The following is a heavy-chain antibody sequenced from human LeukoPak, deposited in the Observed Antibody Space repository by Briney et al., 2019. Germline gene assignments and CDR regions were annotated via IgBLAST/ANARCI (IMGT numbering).Heavy chain of an antibody. Sequence: SETLSLTCTVSGGSISSSSYYWGWIRQPPGKGLEWIGSIYYSGSTYYNPSLKSRVTISVDTSKNQFSLKLSSVTAADTAVYYCARDNSPDILTGYSRGWFDPWGQGTLVTVSS. CDR2: IYYSGST. CDR1: GGSISSSSYY. CDR3: ARDNSPDILTGYSRGWFDP. D-gene: IGHD3-9*01. V-gene: IGHV4-39*07. J-gene: IGHJ5*02.